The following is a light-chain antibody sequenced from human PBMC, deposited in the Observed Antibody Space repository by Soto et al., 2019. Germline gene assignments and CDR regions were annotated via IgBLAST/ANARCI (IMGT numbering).Light chain of an antibody. V-gene: IGLV1-47*01. CDR2: RNN. CDR3: AGWDVSLSAVL. Sequence: VLAQPPSSSVTPGQRVTISFSGSSSNIGSNYVFWYQQLPGTAPKLLIYRNNQRPSGVPDRFSGSKSGTSASLAISGLRSEDEADYYCAGWDVSLSAVLFGGGTQLTVL. CDR1: SSNIGSNY. J-gene: IGLJ3*02.